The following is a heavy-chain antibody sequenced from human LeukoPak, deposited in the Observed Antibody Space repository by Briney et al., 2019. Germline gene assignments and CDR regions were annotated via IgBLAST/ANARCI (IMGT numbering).Heavy chain of an antibody. CDR2: INPSSTYI. V-gene: IGHV3-21*01. D-gene: IGHD4/OR15-4a*01. CDR3: ARSNPGGGAAAARAANY. J-gene: IGHJ4*02. Sequence: GGSLRLSCAASGFTFSSYSMNWVRQAPGKGLEWVSSINPSSTYIYYADSVKGRFTISRDNAENSLFLQMNSLRAEDTAVYFCARSNPGGGAAAARAANYWGQGTLVTVSS. CDR1: GFTFSSYS.